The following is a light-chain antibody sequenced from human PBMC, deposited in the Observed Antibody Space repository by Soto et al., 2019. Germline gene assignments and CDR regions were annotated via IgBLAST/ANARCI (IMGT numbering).Light chain of an antibody. V-gene: IGKV3-15*01. CDR3: QQCSDWPLFT. Sequence: EIVMTQSPATLSVSPGERVTFSCRASQSVSSYLAWYQHKPGQPPRLLIYGATTRATGIPARFSGSGSGTDFTLTISSLQSEKFAVYFYQQCSDWPLFTFGQGTRLEIK. J-gene: IGKJ5*01. CDR2: GAT. CDR1: QSVSSY.